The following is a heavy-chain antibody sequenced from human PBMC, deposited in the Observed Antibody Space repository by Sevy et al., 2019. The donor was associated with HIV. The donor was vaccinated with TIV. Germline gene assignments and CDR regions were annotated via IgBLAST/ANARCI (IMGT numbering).Heavy chain of an antibody. D-gene: IGHD3-22*01. CDR3: AGEGGYYDSSGVEGSAFDI. Sequence: SETLSLTCTVSGGSISSGSYYWSWIRQPAGKGLEWIGRIYTSGSTNYNPSLKSRVTISVDTSKNQFSLKLSSVTAADTAVYYCAGEGGYYDSSGVEGSAFDIWGQGTMVTVSS. CDR1: GGSISSGSYY. J-gene: IGHJ3*02. CDR2: IYTSGST. V-gene: IGHV4-61*02.